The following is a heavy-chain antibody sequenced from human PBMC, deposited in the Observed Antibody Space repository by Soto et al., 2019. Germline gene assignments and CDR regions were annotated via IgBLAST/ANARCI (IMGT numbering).Heavy chain of an antibody. V-gene: IGHV1-69*13. CDR2: IIPIFGTA. CDR1: GGTFSSYA. J-gene: IGHJ4*02. Sequence: SVKVSCKASGGTFSSYAISWVRQAPGQGLEWMGGIIPIFGTANYAQKFQGRVTITADESTSTAYMELSSLRSEDTAVYYCARGRWIAAAGTFDYWGQGTLVTVYS. D-gene: IGHD6-13*01. CDR3: ARGRWIAAAGTFDY.